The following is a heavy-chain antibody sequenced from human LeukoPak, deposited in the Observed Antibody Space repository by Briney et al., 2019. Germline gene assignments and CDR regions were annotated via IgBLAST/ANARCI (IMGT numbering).Heavy chain of an antibody. Sequence: GGSLRLPCAASRFTFSSYGMSWVRQAPGKGLVWVSRINSDGSSTSYADSVKGRFTISRDNAKNTLYLQMNSLRAEDTAVYYCAREHSSGWYYFDYWGQGTLVTVSS. D-gene: IGHD6-19*01. CDR1: RFTFSSYG. CDR3: AREHSSGWYYFDY. CDR2: INSDGSST. J-gene: IGHJ4*02. V-gene: IGHV3-74*01.